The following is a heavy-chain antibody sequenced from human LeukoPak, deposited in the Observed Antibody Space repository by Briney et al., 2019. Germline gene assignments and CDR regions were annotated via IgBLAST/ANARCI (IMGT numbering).Heavy chain of an antibody. CDR3: AKDRGKYFYGMDV. CDR2: ISYDETNE. CDR1: GFTFSSYE. V-gene: IGHV3-30*18. Sequence: PGGSLRLSCAASGFTFSSYEMNWVRQAPGKGPEWVAVISYDETNEYYADSVKGRFTISRDNSKNTLYLQMHSLTDEDTAVYYCAKDRGKYFYGMDVWGQGTTVTVSS. J-gene: IGHJ6*02.